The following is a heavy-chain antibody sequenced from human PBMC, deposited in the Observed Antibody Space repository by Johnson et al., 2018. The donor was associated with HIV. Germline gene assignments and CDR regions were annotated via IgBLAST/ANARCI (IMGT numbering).Heavy chain of an antibody. CDR2: IYSGGST. J-gene: IGHJ3*02. D-gene: IGHD4-23*01. V-gene: IGHV3-66*01. CDR3: AKGFYYGGNSGAFDI. Sequence: VQLLESGGGLVQPGGSLRLSCAASGFTVSSNYMTWVRQAPGKGLEWVSVIYSGGSTYYADSVKGRFTISRDNSKNTLYLQMNSLRAEDTAVYYCAKGFYYGGNSGAFDIWGQGTMVTVSS. CDR1: GFTVSSNY.